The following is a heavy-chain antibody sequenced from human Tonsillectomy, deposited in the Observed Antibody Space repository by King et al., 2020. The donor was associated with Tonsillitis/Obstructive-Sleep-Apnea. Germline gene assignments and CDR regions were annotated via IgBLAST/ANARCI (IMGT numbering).Heavy chain of an antibody. CDR3: ARDPPTVTTEYYYYYYMDV. D-gene: IGHD4-11*01. CDR2: ISSSGSTI. V-gene: IGHV3-48*03. CDR1: GFTFSSYE. J-gene: IGHJ6*03. Sequence: VQLVESGGGLVQPGGSLRLSCAASGFTFSSYEMNWVRQAPGKGLEWVSYISSSGSTIYYADSVKGRFTNSRDNAKNSLYLQRNSLGAEDTAVYYCARDPPTVTTEYYYYYYMDVWGKGTTVTVSS.